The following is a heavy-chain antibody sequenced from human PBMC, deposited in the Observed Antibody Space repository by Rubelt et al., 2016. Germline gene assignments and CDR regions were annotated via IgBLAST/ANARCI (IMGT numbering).Heavy chain of an antibody. CDR1: GDSVNRNY. V-gene: IGHV4-59*02. CDR3: ARWHISDSCGYNY. Sequence: QVQLQESGPGLVKPSETLSLTCSVSGDSVNRNYWSWIRQAPDKGLEWIGYVYYSGSTNYNPSLTSRVAVYVDTSKNKFSLNLRSVTAADTAVYYCARWHISDSCGYNYWGQGTLVTVSS. D-gene: IGHD3-22*01. CDR2: VYYSGST. J-gene: IGHJ4*02.